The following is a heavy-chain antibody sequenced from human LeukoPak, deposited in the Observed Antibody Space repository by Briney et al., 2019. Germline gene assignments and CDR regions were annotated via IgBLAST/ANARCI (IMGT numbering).Heavy chain of an antibody. Sequence: SETLSLTCAVYGGSFSGYYWSWIRQPPGKGLEWIGEINHSGSTNYNPSHKSRVTISVDTSKNQFSLKLSSVTAADTAVYYCARFVRERDSSSWYTYFDYWGQGTLVTVSS. CDR1: GGSFSGYY. D-gene: IGHD6-13*01. V-gene: IGHV4-34*01. CDR3: ARFVRERDSSSWYTYFDY. J-gene: IGHJ4*02. CDR2: INHSGST.